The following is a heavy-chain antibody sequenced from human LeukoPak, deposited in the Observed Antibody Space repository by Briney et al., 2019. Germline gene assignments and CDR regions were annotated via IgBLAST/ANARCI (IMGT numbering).Heavy chain of an antibody. CDR2: ITSGGDYI. CDR1: GFTFNTFN. CDR3: ARGHYDVLAASYKWTPDY. J-gene: IGHJ4*02. D-gene: IGHD3-9*01. Sequence: GGSLRLSRAASGFTFNTFNMNWVRQAPGKGLEWVSSITSGGDYIYYADSVKGRFTTSRDNAKNSLSLQLNSLRVEDTAVYYCARGHYDVLAASYKWTPDYWGQGTLVTVPS. V-gene: IGHV3-21*01.